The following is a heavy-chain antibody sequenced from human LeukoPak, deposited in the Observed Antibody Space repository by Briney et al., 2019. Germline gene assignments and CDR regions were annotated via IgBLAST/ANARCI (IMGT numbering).Heavy chain of an antibody. Sequence: SETLSLTCTVSGGSISSSYYWGWIRQPPGKGLDWIGSIYYGGSTYCNPPLRSRVTTSVDTSKNQFSLKLTSVTAADTAVYYCARHGNHYYGSGGFDYWGQGTLVTVSS. CDR2: IYYGGST. CDR1: GGSISSSYY. CDR3: ARHGNHYYGSGGFDY. V-gene: IGHV4-39*01. J-gene: IGHJ4*02. D-gene: IGHD3-10*01.